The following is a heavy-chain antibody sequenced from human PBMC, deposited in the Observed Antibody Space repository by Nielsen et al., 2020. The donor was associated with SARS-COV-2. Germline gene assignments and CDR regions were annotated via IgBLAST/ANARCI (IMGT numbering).Heavy chain of an antibody. D-gene: IGHD6-19*01. CDR1: GFTFSSYW. J-gene: IGHJ4*02. Sequence: GGSLRLSCAASGFTFSSYWMSWVRQAPGKELEWVANIKEDGSEKYYVDSVKGRFSISRDNAKNSLYLQMNSLRVEDTAVYYCAREKQWPYCDFWGQGTLVTVSS. V-gene: IGHV3-7*03. CDR2: IKEDGSEK. CDR3: AREKQWPYCDF.